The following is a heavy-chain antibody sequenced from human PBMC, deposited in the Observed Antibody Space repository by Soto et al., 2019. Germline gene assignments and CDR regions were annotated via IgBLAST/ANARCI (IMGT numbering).Heavy chain of an antibody. CDR2: ISSSSSYI. V-gene: IGHV3-21*01. CDR3: ARDRGDIVAYDY. J-gene: IGHJ4*02. D-gene: IGHD5-12*01. Sequence: EVQLVESGGGLVKPGGSLRLSCAASGFTFSSYSMNWVRQAPGKGLEWVSSISSSSSYIYYADSVKGRFTISRDNAKNSLYLQMNSLRAEDTAVYYCARDRGDIVAYDYWGQGTLVTVSS. CDR1: GFTFSSYS.